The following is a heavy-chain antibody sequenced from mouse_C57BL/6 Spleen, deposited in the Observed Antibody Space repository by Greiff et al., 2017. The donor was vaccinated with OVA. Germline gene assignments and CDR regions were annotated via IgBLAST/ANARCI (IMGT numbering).Heavy chain of an antibody. CDR2: IHPNSGST. J-gene: IGHJ1*03. CDR3: ARGGYYGSSHWDFDV. V-gene: IGHV1-64*01. D-gene: IGHD1-1*01. CDR1: GYTFTSYW. Sequence: VQLQQPGAELVKPGASVKLSCKASGYTFTSYWMHWVKQRPGQGLEWIGMIHPNSGSTNYNEKFKSKATLTVDKSSSTAYMQLSSLTSEDSAVYYCARGGYYGSSHWDFDVWGTGTTVTVSA.